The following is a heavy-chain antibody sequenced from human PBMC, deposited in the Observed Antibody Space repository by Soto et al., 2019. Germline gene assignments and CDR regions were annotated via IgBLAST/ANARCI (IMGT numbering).Heavy chain of an antibody. CDR2: MRTKVHTYTT. Sequence: EVQLVESGGELVQPGGSLRLSCAASGFTFSDYVMDLVRQAPGKGLEWVGRMRTKVHTYTTEYAASVKGRFTISRDDSQNSLYLQMNSLKTEDTAVYYCAVDIVGTGSYWGQGTLVTVSS. V-gene: IGHV3-72*01. CDR1: GFTFSDYV. CDR3: AVDIVGTGSY. J-gene: IGHJ4*02. D-gene: IGHD5-12*01.